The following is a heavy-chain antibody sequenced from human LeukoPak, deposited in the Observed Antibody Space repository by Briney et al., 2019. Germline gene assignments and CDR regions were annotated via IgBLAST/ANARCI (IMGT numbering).Heavy chain of an antibody. V-gene: IGHV1-2*06. J-gene: IGHJ4*02. CDR2: INPNSGGT. D-gene: IGHD1-1*01. CDR3: ARDPGDNWNDMXY. Sequence: GASVKVSCKASGYTFTGYYMHWVRQAPGQGLEWMGRINPNSGGTNYAQKFQGRVTMTRDTSISTAYMELSRLRSDDTAVYYCARDPGDNWNDMXYXXQGTXVTVS. CDR1: GYTFTGYY.